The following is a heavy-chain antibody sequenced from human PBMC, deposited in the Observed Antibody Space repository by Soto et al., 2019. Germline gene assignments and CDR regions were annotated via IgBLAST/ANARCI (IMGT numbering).Heavy chain of an antibody. J-gene: IGHJ4*02. CDR2: FDPEDGET. Sequence: ASVKVSCKVSGYTLTELSMRWVRQAPGKGLEWMGGFDPEDGETIYAQKFQGRVTMTEDTSTDTAYMELSSLRSEDTAVYYCATAYYYDSSGPCFDYWGQGTLVTVSS. V-gene: IGHV1-24*01. D-gene: IGHD3-22*01. CDR1: GYTLTELS. CDR3: ATAYYYDSSGPCFDY.